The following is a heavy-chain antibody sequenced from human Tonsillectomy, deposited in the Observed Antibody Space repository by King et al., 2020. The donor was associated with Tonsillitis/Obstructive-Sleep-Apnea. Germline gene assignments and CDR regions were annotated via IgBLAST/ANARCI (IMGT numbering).Heavy chain of an antibody. D-gene: IGHD3-3*01. Sequence: QLVQSGGGSVQPGGSLRLSCAASGFTFSSYAMSWVRQAPEKGLEWVSAISGGGGYTYYADSVKGRFTISRDDSKNTLYLQMNSLRAEDTAVYYCAKGEVEWLEGVDYWGQGTLITVSS. CDR2: ISGGGGYT. V-gene: IGHV3-23*04. CDR1: GFTFSSYA. J-gene: IGHJ4*02. CDR3: AKGEVEWLEGVDY.